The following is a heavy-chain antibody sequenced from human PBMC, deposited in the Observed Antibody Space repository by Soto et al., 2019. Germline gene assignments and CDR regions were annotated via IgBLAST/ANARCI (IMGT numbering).Heavy chain of an antibody. CDR2: INAGNGNT. D-gene: IGHD2-15*01. CDR1: AYTFTSYA. Sequence: VQLVQAGAEEKKPGASVKVSCRASAYTFTSYAMHLVRQAPGQRLAWMGWINAGNGNTKDSQKSKGRVTNTRDTTASTAYMEMSSMRSEETPVYYGARVRGYCSGGSCYSDYGMDVWGQGTTVTVSS. V-gene: IGHV1-3*05. CDR3: ARVRGYCSGGSCYSDYGMDV. J-gene: IGHJ6*02.